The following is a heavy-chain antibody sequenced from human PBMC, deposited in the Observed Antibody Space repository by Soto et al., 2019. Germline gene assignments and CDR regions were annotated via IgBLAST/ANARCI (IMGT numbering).Heavy chain of an antibody. Sequence: QVHLVESGGGVVQPGRSLRLSCAASGFTFSNFGMHWVRQAPGKGLEWVAVIWYDGSEKYYADSVKGRFTISRDNSQNMLYLRRNSLRAGGEAVYDCRAPGDEGFEIWGQGTTVTVSS. J-gene: IGHJ3*02. V-gene: IGHV3-33*01. CDR2: IWYDGSEK. CDR3: RAPGDEGFEI. CDR1: GFTFSNFG. D-gene: IGHD3-16*01.